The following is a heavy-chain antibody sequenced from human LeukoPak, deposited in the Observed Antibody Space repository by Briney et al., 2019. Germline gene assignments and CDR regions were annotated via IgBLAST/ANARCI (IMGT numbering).Heavy chain of an antibody. J-gene: IGHJ5*02. V-gene: IGHV1-8*01. CDR1: GYTFTSYD. CDR2: MNPNSGNT. D-gene: IGHD3-10*01. CDR3: ARGETRGNWFDP. Sequence: ASVKVSCKASGYTFTSYDINWVRQATGQGLEWMGWMNPNSGNTGYAQKFQGRVTMTRNTSISTAYMELSSLRSEDTAVYYCARGETRGNWFDPWGQGTLVTVSS.